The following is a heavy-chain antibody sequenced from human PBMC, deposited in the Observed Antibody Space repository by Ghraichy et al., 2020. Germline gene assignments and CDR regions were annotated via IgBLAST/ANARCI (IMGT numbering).Heavy chain of an antibody. CDR1: GGSFSGYY. J-gene: IGHJ4*02. Sequence: SETLSLTCAVYGGSFSGYYWSWIRQPPGKGLEWIGEINHSGGTNYNPSLKSRVTISVDTSKNQFSLKLSSVTAADTAVYYCARSGVQLERPFDYWGQGTPVTVSS. CDR3: ARSGVQLERPFDY. D-gene: IGHD1-1*01. V-gene: IGHV4-34*01. CDR2: INHSGGT.